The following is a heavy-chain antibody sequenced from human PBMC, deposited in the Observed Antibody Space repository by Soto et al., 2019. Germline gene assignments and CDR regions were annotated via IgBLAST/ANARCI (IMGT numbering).Heavy chain of an antibody. CDR3: TRGEAAAPSYYYYGMAV. CDR1: GYTFTSYG. Sequence: QVQLVQSGAEVKKPGASVKVSCKASGYTFTSYGISWVRQAPGQGLEWMGWISAYNGNTNYAQKLQGRVTMTTDTSTSTAYMELRSLRSDDTAVYYCTRGEAAAPSYYYYGMAVWGQGTTVTVSS. CDR2: ISAYNGNT. D-gene: IGHD6-13*01. J-gene: IGHJ6*02. V-gene: IGHV1-18*04.